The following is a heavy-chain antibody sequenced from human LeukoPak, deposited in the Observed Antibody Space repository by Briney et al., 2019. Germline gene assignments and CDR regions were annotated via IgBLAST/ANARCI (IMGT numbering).Heavy chain of an antibody. J-gene: IGHJ6*03. CDR2: IYYSGST. D-gene: IGHD4-17*01. CDR3: ARNSDYDPLGYYYYYMDV. Sequence: SETLSLTCTVSGGSISSYYWSWIRQPPGEGLEWIGYIYYSGSTNYNPSLKSRVTISVDTSKNQFSLKLSSVTAADTAVYYCARNSDYDPLGYYYYYMDVWGKGTTVTVSS. V-gene: IGHV4-59*01. CDR1: GGSISSYY.